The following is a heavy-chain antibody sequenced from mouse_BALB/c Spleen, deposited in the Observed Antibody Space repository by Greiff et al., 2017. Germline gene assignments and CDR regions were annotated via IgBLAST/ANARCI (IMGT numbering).Heavy chain of an antibody. CDR1: GFTFSDYY. V-gene: IGHV5-4*02. Sequence: EVKLVESGGGLVKPGGSLKLSCAASGFTFSDYYMYWVRQTPEKRLEWVATISDGGSYTYYPDSVKGRFTISRDNAKNNLYLQMSSLKSEDTAMYYCAREGYGNYYFDYWGQGTTLTVSS. CDR3: AREGYGNYYFDY. CDR2: ISDGGSYT. J-gene: IGHJ2*01. D-gene: IGHD2-10*02.